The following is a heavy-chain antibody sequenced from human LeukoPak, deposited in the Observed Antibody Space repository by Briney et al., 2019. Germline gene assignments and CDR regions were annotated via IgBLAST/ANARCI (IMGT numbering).Heavy chain of an antibody. J-gene: IGHJ4*02. CDR2: IYSGGST. CDR1: GFTVSSNY. Sequence: AGGSLRLSCAASGFTVSSNYMSWVRQAPGKGLEWVSVIYSGGSTHYADSVKGRFTISRDNSKNTLYLQMNSLRAEDTAVYYCARDSDYYDSRGSLGAYWGQGTLVTVSS. CDR3: ARDSDYYDSRGSLGAY. V-gene: IGHV3-53*01. D-gene: IGHD3-22*01.